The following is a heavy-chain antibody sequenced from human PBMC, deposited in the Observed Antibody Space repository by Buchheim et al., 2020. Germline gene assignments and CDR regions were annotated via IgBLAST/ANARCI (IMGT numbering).Heavy chain of an antibody. Sequence: QVQLQESGPGLVKPSQTLSLTCTVSGGSISSGGYCWSWIRQHPGKGLEWIGYIYYSGSTYYNPSLKSRVTISVDTSKNQFSLKLSSVTAADTAVYYCAREGAGDGSGIYYGMDVWGQGTT. CDR2: IYYSGST. V-gene: IGHV4-31*03. D-gene: IGHD3-10*01. J-gene: IGHJ6*02. CDR3: AREGAGDGSGIYYGMDV. CDR1: GGSISSGGYC.